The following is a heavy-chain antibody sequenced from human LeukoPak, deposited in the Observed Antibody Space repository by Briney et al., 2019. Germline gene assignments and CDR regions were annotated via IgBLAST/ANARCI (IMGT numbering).Heavy chain of an antibody. CDR1: GFTFSSYW. J-gene: IGHJ4*02. CDR3: ARGPYDYGDYALDY. CDR2: IKQDGSEK. D-gene: IGHD4-17*01. V-gene: IGHV3-7*01. Sequence: GGSLRLSCAASGFTFSSYWMSWVRQAPGKGLEWVANIKQDGSEKYYVDSVKGRFTISRDNAKNSLYLQMNSLRAEDTAVYYCARGPYDYGDYALDYWGQRTLVTVSP.